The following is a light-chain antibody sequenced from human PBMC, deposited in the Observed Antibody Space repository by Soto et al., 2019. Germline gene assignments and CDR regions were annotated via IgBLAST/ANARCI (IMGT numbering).Light chain of an antibody. CDR3: QQYLTVPYT. Sequence: DIVMTQSPDSLAVSLGERATINCKSSQSVLFGSKNNNYLAWYQQKPGQPPKLLIYWASTRESGVPDRFSGSGSGTDFTLTISGLQAEDVAVYYCQQYLTVPYTFGQGTKLEIK. V-gene: IGKV4-1*01. J-gene: IGKJ2*01. CDR1: QSVLFGSKNNNY. CDR2: WAS.